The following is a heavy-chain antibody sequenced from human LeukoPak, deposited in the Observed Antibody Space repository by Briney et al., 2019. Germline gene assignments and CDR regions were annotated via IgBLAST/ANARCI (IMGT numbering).Heavy chain of an antibody. CDR3: ARDGIYGDYRFDI. J-gene: IGHJ3*02. D-gene: IGHD4-17*01. V-gene: IGHV3-21*01. CDR1: GFTFRSYT. Sequence: GGSLRLSCAGSGFTFRSYTINWVRQAPGKGLEWVSSISSNSAYIYYADSVKGRFTISRDNAKNTLYLQMNSLRAEDTAVYYCARDGIYGDYRFDIWGQGTMVTVSS. CDR2: ISSNSAYI.